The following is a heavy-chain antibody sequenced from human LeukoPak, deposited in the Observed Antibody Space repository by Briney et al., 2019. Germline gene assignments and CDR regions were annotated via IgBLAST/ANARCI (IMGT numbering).Heavy chain of an antibody. CDR3: AIRAYSYEYFDF. Sequence: GESLKISCKGSGYSFTSYWIGWVRQMPGKGLEWMGIIYPGDSDTRYNPSFQGQVTISVDKSISTAYLQWSSLKASNAAMYYCAIRAYSYEYFDFWGQGTLVTVSS. J-gene: IGHJ4*02. D-gene: IGHD5-18*01. CDR1: GYSFTSYW. CDR2: IYPGDSDT. V-gene: IGHV5-51*01.